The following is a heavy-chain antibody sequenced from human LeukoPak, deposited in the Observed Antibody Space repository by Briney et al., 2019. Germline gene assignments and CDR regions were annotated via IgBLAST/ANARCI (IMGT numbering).Heavy chain of an antibody. CDR2: IYTSGST. V-gene: IGHV4-4*07. CDR1: GGSISSYY. J-gene: IGHJ4*02. D-gene: IGHD3-22*01. CDR3: ARGGRNYYDSSGYYYPLYY. Sequence: PSETLSLTCTVSGGSISSYYWSWIRQPAGKGLEWIGRIYTSGSTNYNPSLKSRVTMSVDTSKNQFSLKLSSVTAADTAVYYCARGGRNYYDSSGYYYPLYYWGQGTLVTVSS.